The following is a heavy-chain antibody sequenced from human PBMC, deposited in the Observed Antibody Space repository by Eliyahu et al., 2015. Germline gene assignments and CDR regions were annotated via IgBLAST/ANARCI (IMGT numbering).Heavy chain of an antibody. D-gene: IGHD2-21*01. CDR1: GGSVDSGSYS. CDR2: TYANDAT. V-gene: IGHV4-30-2*06. CDR3: ARGAGYCGDRSCHLDS. Sequence: LQLQESGSGLVKPSQTLSLTCAVSGGSVDSGSYSWXWIXQSXARKRVXWIGXTYANDATFYIPSLQGRATISVDRSKNHFSLSLTSVTAADTAKYYCARGAGYCGDRSCHLDSWGQGTLVTVSS. J-gene: IGHJ5*01.